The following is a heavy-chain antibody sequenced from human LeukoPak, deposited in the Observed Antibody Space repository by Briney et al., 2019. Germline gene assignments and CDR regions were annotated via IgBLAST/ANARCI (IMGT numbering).Heavy chain of an antibody. CDR3: ARDGSGYDPFFDY. CDR2: ISYDGSNK. D-gene: IGHD5-12*01. Sequence: GGSLRLSCAASGFTFSSYGMHWVRQAPGKGLEWVAVISYDGSNKYYADSVKGRFTISRDNSKNTLYLQMNSLRAEDTAVYYCARDGSGYDPFFDYWGQGTLVTVSS. CDR1: GFTFSSYG. J-gene: IGHJ4*02. V-gene: IGHV3-30*19.